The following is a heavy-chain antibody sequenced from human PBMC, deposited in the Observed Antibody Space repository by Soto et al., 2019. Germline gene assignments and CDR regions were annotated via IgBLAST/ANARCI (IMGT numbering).Heavy chain of an antibody. CDR3: ARAEMATITSFDY. V-gene: IGHV3-48*02. CDR1: GFTFSIYS. D-gene: IGHD5-12*01. J-gene: IGHJ4*02. CDR2: ISSGSSNI. Sequence: GGSLRLSCAASGFTFSIYSMNWVRQAPGKGLEWVSYISSGSSNINYADSVKGRFTISRDNAKNSLYLQMNSLRNEDTAVYYCARAEMATITSFDYWGQGTLVTVSS.